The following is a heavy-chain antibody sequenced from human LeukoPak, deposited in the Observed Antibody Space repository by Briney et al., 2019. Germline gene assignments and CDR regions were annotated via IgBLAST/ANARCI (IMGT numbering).Heavy chain of an antibody. V-gene: IGHV3-48*03. Sequence: GGSLRLSYAASGFTFSSYEMNWVRQAPGKGLEWVSYISSSGSTIYYADSVKGRFTISRDNAKNSLYLQMNSLRAEDTAVYYCALAAAGTAYYYYYYGMDVWGQGTTVTVSS. CDR1: GFTFSSYE. CDR2: ISSSGSTI. J-gene: IGHJ6*02. CDR3: ALAAAGTAYYYYYYGMDV. D-gene: IGHD6-13*01.